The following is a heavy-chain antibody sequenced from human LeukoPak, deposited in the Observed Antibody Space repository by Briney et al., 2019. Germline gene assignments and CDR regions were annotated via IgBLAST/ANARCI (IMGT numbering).Heavy chain of an antibody. CDR2: VYYSGSI. D-gene: IGHD3-10*01. V-gene: IGHV4-39*01. J-gene: IGHJ4*02. Sequence: SETLSLTCAVSGASIITGSPYWGWIRQSPGKGPEWIGTVYYSGSIYDNPSLKSRVTLSADTSKNQFSLRLTSVSASDTAVYYCARHRGSGSSSIPFDYWGQGTLVTVSS. CDR1: GASIITGSPY. CDR3: ARHRGSGSSSIPFDY.